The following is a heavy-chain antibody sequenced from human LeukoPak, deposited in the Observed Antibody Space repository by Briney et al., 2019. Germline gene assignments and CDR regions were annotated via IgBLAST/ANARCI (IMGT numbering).Heavy chain of an antibody. CDR3: AKDQNIHYYDSSGYWVLDAFDI. CDR1: GFTFSSYA. V-gene: IGHV3-23*01. D-gene: IGHD3-22*01. CDR2: ISGSGGST. J-gene: IGHJ3*02. Sequence: GGSLRLSCAASGFTFSSYAMSWVRQAPGKGLEWVSAISGSGGSTYYADSVKGRFTTSRDNSKNTLYLQMNSLRAEDTAVYYCAKDQNIHYYDSSGYWVLDAFDIWGQGTMVTVSS.